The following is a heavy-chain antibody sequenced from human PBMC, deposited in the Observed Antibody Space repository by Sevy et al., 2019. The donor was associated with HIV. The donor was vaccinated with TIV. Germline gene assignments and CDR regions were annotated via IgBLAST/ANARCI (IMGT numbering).Heavy chain of an antibody. CDR1: GFTFSNAW. V-gene: IGHV3-15*01. D-gene: IGHD3-3*01. CDR2: IKSKTDGGTT. J-gene: IGHJ6*02. CDR3: NTDPRLRFWEWPPPERGNYYYYGMDV. Sequence: GGSLRLSCAASGFTFSNAWMSWVRQAPGKGLEWVGRIKSKTDGGTTDYAAPGKGRVTISRDDSKNTLYMEMNSLKTEDTGVYYCNTDPRLRFWEWPPPERGNYYYYGMDVWGQGTTVTVSS.